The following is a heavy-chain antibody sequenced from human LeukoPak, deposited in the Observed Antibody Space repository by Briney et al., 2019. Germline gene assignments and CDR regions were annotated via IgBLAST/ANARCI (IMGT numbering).Heavy chain of an antibody. V-gene: IGHV1-46*01. J-gene: IGHJ4*02. D-gene: IGHD3-10*01. CDR1: GGTFSSYA. Sequence: EASVKVSCKASGGTFSSYAISWVRQAPGQGLEWMGIINPSGGSTSYAQKFQGRVTMTRDTSTSTVYMELSSLRSEDTAVYYCARADSGEFDYWGQGTLVTVSS. CDR3: ARADSGEFDY. CDR2: INPSGGST.